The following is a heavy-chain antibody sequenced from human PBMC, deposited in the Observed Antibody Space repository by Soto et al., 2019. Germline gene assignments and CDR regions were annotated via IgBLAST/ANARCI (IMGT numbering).Heavy chain of an antibody. CDR3: ARAEVWSVYGMDV. J-gene: IGHJ6*02. Sequence: GGSLRLSCAASGFTFSSYGMHWVRQAPGKGLEWVAVIWYDGSNKYYADSVKGRFTISRDNSKNTLYLQMNSLRAEDTAVYYCARAEVWSVYGMDVWGQGTTVTVSS. V-gene: IGHV3-33*01. CDR2: IWYDGSNK. D-gene: IGHD3-10*01. CDR1: GFTFSSYG.